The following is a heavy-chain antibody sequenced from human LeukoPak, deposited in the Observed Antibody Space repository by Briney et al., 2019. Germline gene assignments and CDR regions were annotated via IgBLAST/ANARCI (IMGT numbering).Heavy chain of an antibody. CDR2: INHSGST. J-gene: IGHJ4*02. D-gene: IGHD5-24*01. Sequence: KPSETLSLTCAVYGGSFSGYYWSWIRQPPGKGLEWIGEINHSGSTNYNPSLKSRVIISVDTSKNQFSLKLSSVTAADTAVYYCARGLTTAEMATIRGFDYWGQGTLVTVSS. CDR3: ARGLTTAEMATIRGFDY. CDR1: GGSFSGYY. V-gene: IGHV4-34*01.